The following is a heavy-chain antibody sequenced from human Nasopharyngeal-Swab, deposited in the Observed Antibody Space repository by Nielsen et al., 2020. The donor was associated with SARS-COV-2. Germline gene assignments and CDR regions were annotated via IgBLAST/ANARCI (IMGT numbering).Heavy chain of an antibody. CDR3: ASRGGRWLQPVGYGMDV. V-gene: IGHV1-69*13. D-gene: IGHD5-24*01. J-gene: IGHJ6*02. CDR1: GGTFSSYA. CDR2: IIPIFGTA. Sequence: SVKVSCKASGGTFSSYAISWVRQAPGQGLEWMGGIIPIFGTANYAQKFQGRVTITADESTSTAYMELSSLRSEDTAVYYCASRGGRWLQPVGYGMDVWGQGTTVRLL.